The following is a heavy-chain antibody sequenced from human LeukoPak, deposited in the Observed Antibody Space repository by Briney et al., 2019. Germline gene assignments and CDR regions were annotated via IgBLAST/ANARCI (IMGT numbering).Heavy chain of an antibody. CDR2: INHSGST. V-gene: IGHV4-34*01. CDR1: GGSFSGYY. D-gene: IGHD3-10*01. Sequence: SETLSLTCAVYGGSFSGYYWSWIRQPPGKGLEWIGEINHSGSTNYNPSLKSRVTISVDTSKNQFSLKLSSVTAADTAVYYCARGPMPYGSGSYECDDWGQGSLLTVTS. CDR3: ARGPMPYGSGSYECDD. J-gene: IGHJ4*02.